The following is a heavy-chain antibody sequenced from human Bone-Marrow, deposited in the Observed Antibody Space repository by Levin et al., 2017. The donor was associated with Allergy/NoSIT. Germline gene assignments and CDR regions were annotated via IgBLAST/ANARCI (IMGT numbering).Heavy chain of an antibody. CDR2: IIPIFGTP. Sequence: KISCRASGGSFSNYAITWVRQAPGQGLEWMGGIIPIFGTPNYAQRFRGRVTITADDSTSTTYMELSNLRSEDTAVYYCAGGRKGEIWSGYYFYDYWGQGTLVTVSS. D-gene: IGHD3-3*01. CDR3: AGGRKGEIWSGYYFYDY. CDR1: GGSFSNYA. J-gene: IGHJ4*02. V-gene: IGHV1-69*01.